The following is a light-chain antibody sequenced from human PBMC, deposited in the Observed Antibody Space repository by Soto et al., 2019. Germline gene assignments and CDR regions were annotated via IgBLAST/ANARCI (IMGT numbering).Light chain of an antibody. Sequence: AIQMTQSPSSLSASVGDRVTITCRASQGIRNDLGWYQEKPGKAPKVLIYAASSLQSGVPSRFSGSGSGTDFNLTINSLQPEDFATYYCLQDYNYPWTFGQGTKLEIK. V-gene: IGKV1-6*01. CDR2: AAS. CDR3: LQDYNYPWT. J-gene: IGKJ1*01. CDR1: QGIRND.